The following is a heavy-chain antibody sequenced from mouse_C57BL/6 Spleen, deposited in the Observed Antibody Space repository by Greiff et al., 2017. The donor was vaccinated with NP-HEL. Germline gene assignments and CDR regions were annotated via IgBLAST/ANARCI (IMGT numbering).Heavy chain of an antibody. CDR3: ARRAAQAGYYAMDY. CDR1: GYTFTSYW. CDR2: IDPSDSYT. V-gene: IGHV1-69*01. Sequence: QVQLQQPGAELVMPGASVKLSCKASGYTFTSYWMHWVKQRPGQGLEWIGEIDPSDSYTNYNQKFKGKSTLTVDKSSSTAYMQLSSLTSEDSAVYYCARRAAQAGYYAMDYWGQGTSVTVSS. J-gene: IGHJ4*01. D-gene: IGHD3-2*02.